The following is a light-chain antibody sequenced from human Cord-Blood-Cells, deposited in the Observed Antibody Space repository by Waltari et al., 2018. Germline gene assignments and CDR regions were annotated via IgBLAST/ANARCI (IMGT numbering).Light chain of an antibody. CDR3: SSYTSSSTLYV. V-gene: IGLV2-14*01. J-gene: IGLJ1*01. Sequence: QSALTQPASVSGSPGQSITISCTGTSSDVGGYTSLSWYQQHPGKAPQLMIYEVTHRPSGVSNRFSGSKSSNTASLTIAGLQAEDEADYYCSSYTSSSTLYVFGTGTKVTVL. CDR1: SSDVGGYTS. CDR2: EVT.